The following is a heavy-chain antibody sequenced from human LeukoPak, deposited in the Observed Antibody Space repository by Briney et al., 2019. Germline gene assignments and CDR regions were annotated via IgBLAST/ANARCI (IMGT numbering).Heavy chain of an antibody. CDR3: ARDVSAYYYDSSGYYDY. V-gene: IGHV4-61*01. CDR1: GGSISSGSYY. J-gene: IGHJ4*02. Sequence: SQTLSLTCTVSGGSISSGSYYWSWIRQPPGKGLEWIGYIYYSGSTNYNPSLKSRVTISVDTSKNQFSLKLSSVTAADTAVYYCARDVSAYYYDSSGYYDYWGQGTLVTVSS. CDR2: IYYSGST. D-gene: IGHD3-22*01.